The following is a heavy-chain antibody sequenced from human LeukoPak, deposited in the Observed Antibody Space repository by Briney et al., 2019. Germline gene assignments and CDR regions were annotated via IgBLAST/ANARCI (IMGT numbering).Heavy chain of an antibody. Sequence: GGSLRLSCAASGFTFSSYSMHWVGQAPGKGLEWVAVISYDGSNKYYADSVKGRFTISRDNSKNTLYLQMNSLRAEDTAVYYCAHLWGGLLWFGGSTDAFDIWGQGTMVTVSS. V-gene: IGHV3-30*03. CDR3: AHLWGGLLWFGGSTDAFDI. CDR1: GFTFSSYS. J-gene: IGHJ3*02. CDR2: ISYDGSNK. D-gene: IGHD3-10*01.